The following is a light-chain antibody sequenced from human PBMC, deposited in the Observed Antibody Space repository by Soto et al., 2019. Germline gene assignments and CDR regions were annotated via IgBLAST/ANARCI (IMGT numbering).Light chain of an antibody. V-gene: IGLV2-14*01. CDR2: EIS. Sequence: QSALTQPASVSGSPGQSIAISCTGTSSDVGGYNYVSWYQQHPGKAPELMIYEISNRPSGVSNRSSGSKSGNTASLTISGLQAEDEADYYCSSYASTSTLVFGTGTKLTVL. CDR3: SSYASTSTLV. CDR1: SSDVGGYNY. J-gene: IGLJ1*01.